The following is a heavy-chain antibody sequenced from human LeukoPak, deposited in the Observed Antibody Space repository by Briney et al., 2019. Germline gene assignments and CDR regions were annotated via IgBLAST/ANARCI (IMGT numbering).Heavy chain of an antibody. CDR2: INPNSGST. J-gene: IGHJ4*02. Sequence: ASVTVSFKASGYTFTDYYMHWVRQAPGQGLEWMGWINPNSGSTNYAQKFQGRVTMTRDTSISTAYMELSRLRSDDTAVYYCAREKTRSFDYWGQGTLVTVSS. CDR3: AREKTRSFDY. D-gene: IGHD4-23*01. V-gene: IGHV1-2*02. CDR1: GYTFTDYY.